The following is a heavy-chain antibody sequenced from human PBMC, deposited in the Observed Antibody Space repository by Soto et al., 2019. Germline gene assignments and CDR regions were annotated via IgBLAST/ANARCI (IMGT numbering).Heavy chain of an antibody. CDR2: IGTAGDT. D-gene: IGHD6-13*01. J-gene: IGHJ4*02. V-gene: IGHV3-13*04. CDR1: GFTFSSND. Sequence: EVQLVESGGGLVQPGGSLRLSCAASGFTFSSNDMHWVRQATGKGLEWVSAIGTAGDTYYPGSVKGRFTISRENAKNSVYLQMNSLRAGDTAVYYCARFAVGQLYDYWGQGTLVTVSS. CDR3: ARFAVGQLYDY.